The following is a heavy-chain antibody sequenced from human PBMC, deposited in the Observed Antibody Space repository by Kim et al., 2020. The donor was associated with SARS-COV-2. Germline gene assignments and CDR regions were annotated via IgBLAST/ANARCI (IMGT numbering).Heavy chain of an antibody. Sequence: ASVKVSCKACGYMFTSYGFSWVRQAPGQGLEWLGWISARDGGTKYGQKVQGRVTMTTDTSTNTAYMELWSLRSDDTAMYYCARGAYGDVSFDYWGRGTLVTVSS. CDR3: ARGAYGDVSFDY. V-gene: IGHV1-18*04. CDR1: GYMFTSYG. CDR2: ISARDGGT. D-gene: IGHD4-17*01. J-gene: IGHJ4*02.